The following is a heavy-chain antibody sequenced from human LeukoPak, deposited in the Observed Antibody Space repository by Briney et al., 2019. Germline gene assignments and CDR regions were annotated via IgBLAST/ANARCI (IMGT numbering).Heavy chain of an antibody. Sequence: GGSLRLSCAASGFTFSSYSMNWVRQAPGKGLEWVSFISSSSSYIYYADSVKGRFTISRDNAKNSLYLQMNSLRAEDTAVYYCARSDRIDCSSTSCYDYYYGMDVWGQGTTVTVSS. D-gene: IGHD2-2*01. J-gene: IGHJ6*02. CDR2: ISSSSSYI. CDR1: GFTFSSYS. CDR3: ARSDRIDCSSTSCYDYYYGMDV. V-gene: IGHV3-21*01.